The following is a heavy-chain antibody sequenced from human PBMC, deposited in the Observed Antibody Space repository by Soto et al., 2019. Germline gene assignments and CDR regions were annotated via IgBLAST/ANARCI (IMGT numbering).Heavy chain of an antibody. D-gene: IGHD1-26*01. V-gene: IGHV3-74*01. J-gene: IGHJ4*02. CDR3: ARASGSNIHFDY. CDR2: INTDGSST. CDR1: GLTFSSYW. Sequence: EVQLVESGGGLVQPGGSLRLSCAASGLTFSSYWMHWVRQAPGKGLVWVSRINTDGSSTTYADSVKGRFTISRDNTKNTLYLQTNSLRVEDTAVYYCARASGSNIHFDYWGQGTLVTVSS.